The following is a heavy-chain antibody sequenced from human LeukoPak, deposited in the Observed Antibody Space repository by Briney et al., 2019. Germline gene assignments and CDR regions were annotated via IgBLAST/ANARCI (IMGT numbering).Heavy chain of an antibody. J-gene: IGHJ5*02. CDR2: IYYSGST. CDR1: GGSVSNGSYY. V-gene: IGHV4-61*01. CDR3: ARETPHWSSSWYGRNWFDP. D-gene: IGHD6-13*01. Sequence: SETLSLTGTVSGGSVSNGSYYWSWIRQPPGKGLEWIGYIYYSGSTSYNPSLKSRVTISLDTSKNQFSLKVRSVTAADTAVYYCARETPHWSSSWYGRNWFDPWGQGTLVTVPS.